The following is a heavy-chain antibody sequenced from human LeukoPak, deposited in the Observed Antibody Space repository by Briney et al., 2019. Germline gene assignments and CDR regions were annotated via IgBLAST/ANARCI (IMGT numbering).Heavy chain of an antibody. CDR3: ARDAGNIRYFDWSPPDV. CDR1: GYTFTNYG. Sequence: GASVKVSCKASGYTFTNYGITWVRQAPGQGLEWMGWISGYQGSTKYAQNFQGRVTMTIDTSTSTAYMELRSLRSDDTAVYYCARDAGNIRYFDWSPPDVWGQGTTVTVSS. V-gene: IGHV1-18*01. D-gene: IGHD3-9*01. CDR2: ISGYQGST. J-gene: IGHJ6*02.